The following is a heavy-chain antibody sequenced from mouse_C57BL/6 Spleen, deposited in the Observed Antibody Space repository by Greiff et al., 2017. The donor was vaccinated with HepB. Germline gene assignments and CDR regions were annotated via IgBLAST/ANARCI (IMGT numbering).Heavy chain of an antibody. V-gene: IGHV1-26*01. J-gene: IGHJ4*01. CDR2: INPNNGGT. CDR3: ARWLLPRYAMDY. Sequence: EVQLQQSGPELVKPGASVKISCKASGYTFTDYYMNWVKQSHGKSLEWIGDINPNNGGTSYNQKFKGKATLTVDKSSSTAYMEPRSLTSEDSAVYYCARWLLPRYAMDYWGQGTSVTVSS. D-gene: IGHD2-3*01. CDR1: GYTFTDYY.